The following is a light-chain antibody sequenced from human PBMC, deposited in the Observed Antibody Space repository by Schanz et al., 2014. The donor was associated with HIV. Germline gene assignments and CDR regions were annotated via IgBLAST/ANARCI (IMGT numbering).Light chain of an antibody. CDR3: QSYDSSLSGVL. CDR1: SSNIGAGYD. CDR2: GNN. J-gene: IGLJ2*01. V-gene: IGLV1-40*01. Sequence: QSVLTQPPSVSGAPGQRVTISCAGNSSNIGAGYDVHWYQQLPGTAPKLLIYGNNNRPSGIPDRFSGSKSDTSASLAITGLQDEDEADYYCQSYDSSLSGVLFGGGTKVTVL.